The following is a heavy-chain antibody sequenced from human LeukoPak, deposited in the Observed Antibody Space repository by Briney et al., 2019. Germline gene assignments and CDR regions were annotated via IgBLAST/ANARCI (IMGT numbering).Heavy chain of an antibody. V-gene: IGHV4-34*01. D-gene: IGHD3-22*01. CDR2: INHSGST. CDR1: GGSFSGYY. Sequence: PSETLSLTCAVSGGSFSGYYWSWIRQPPGKGLEWIGEINHSGSTNYNPSLKSRVTISVDTSKNQFSLKLSSVTAADTAVYYWARLDYYDSSGPHFDYYFDYWGQGTLVTVSS. J-gene: IGHJ4*02. CDR3: ARLDYYDSSGPHFDYYFDY.